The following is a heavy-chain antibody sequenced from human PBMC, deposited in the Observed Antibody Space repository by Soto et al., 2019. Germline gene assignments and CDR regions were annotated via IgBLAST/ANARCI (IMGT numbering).Heavy chain of an antibody. CDR2: INHSGST. D-gene: IGHD6-13*01. J-gene: IGHJ5*02. CDR3: AGARLVWHSSSWFWFDA. V-gene: IGHV4-34*01. CDR1: GGSFSGYY. Sequence: QVQLQQWGAGLLKPSETLSLTCAVYGGSFSGYYWSWIRQPPGKGLEWIGEINHSGSTNYNPSLKSRVTISVDTSKNQFSLKLGSVTAAATALYYCAGARLVWHSSSWFWFDAWGQGTLVTVSS.